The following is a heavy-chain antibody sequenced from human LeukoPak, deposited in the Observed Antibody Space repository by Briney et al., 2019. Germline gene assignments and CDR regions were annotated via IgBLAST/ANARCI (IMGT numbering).Heavy chain of an antibody. D-gene: IGHD3-10*01. Sequence: PGESLKISCKGSGYSFTSYWIGWVRRMPGKGLEWMGIIYPGDSDTRYSPSFQGQVTISADKSISTAYLQWSSLKASDTAMYYCARRSMVRGVPSSADYWGQGTLVTVSS. CDR1: GYSFTSYW. J-gene: IGHJ4*02. CDR3: ARRSMVRGVPSSADY. V-gene: IGHV5-51*01. CDR2: IYPGDSDT.